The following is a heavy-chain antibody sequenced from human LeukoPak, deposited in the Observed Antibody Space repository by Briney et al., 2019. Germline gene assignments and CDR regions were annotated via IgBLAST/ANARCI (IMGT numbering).Heavy chain of an antibody. Sequence: GASVKVSCKASGYTFTGYYMHWVRQAPGQGLEWMGGIIPIFGTANYAQKSQGRVTITADESTSTAYMELSSLRSEDTAVYYCARTSGAAIAVAGTLGYWGQGTLVTVSS. CDR3: ARTSGAAIAVAGTLGY. V-gene: IGHV1-69*13. J-gene: IGHJ4*02. D-gene: IGHD6-19*01. CDR2: IIPIFGTA. CDR1: GYTFTGYY.